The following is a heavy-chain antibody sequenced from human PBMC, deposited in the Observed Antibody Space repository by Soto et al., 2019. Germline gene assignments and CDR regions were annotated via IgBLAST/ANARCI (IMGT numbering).Heavy chain of an antibody. CDR3: ARGPYPSNYVWFDP. V-gene: IGHV4-31*03. CDR1: GGSISSGGYY. CDR2: VYYSGST. Sequence: SETLSLTCTVSGGSISSGGYYWSWIRQHPGKGLEWIGYVYYSGSTYYNPSLKSRVTISVDTSKNQFSLKLSSVTAADTAVYYCARGPYPSNYVWFDPWGQGTLVTVSS. J-gene: IGHJ5*02. D-gene: IGHD4-4*01.